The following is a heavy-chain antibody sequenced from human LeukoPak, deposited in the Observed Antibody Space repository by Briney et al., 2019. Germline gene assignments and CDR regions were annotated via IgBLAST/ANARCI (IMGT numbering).Heavy chain of an antibody. D-gene: IGHD1-26*01. CDR2: ITYNGGRT. CDR3: AKDPPHGRGSYYFDY. V-gene: IGHV3-9*01. Sequence: GRSLRLSCAASRFTFGDYAMPWVRQVPGKGLEWVSGITYNGGRTVYADSVKGRFTISRDNSKNTLYLQMNSLRAEDTAVYYCAKDPPHGRGSYYFDYWGQGTLVTVSS. CDR1: RFTFGDYA. J-gene: IGHJ4*02.